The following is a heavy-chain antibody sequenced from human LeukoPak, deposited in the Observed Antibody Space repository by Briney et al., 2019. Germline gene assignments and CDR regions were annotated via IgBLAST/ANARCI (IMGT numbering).Heavy chain of an antibody. CDR3: ANGGGSMVRGVIPFDY. Sequence: SVKVSCKASGGTFSSYAISWVRQAPGQGLEWMGGIIPSFGTANYAQKFQGRVRITTDESTTTAYMELSSLRSEDTAVYYCANGGGSMVRGVIPFDYWGQGTLVTVSS. J-gene: IGHJ4*02. CDR2: IIPSFGTA. CDR1: GGTFSSYA. D-gene: IGHD3-10*01. V-gene: IGHV1-69*05.